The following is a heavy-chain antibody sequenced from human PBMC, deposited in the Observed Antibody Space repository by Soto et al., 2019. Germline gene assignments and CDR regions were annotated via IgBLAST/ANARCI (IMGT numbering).Heavy chain of an antibody. D-gene: IGHD4-17*01. V-gene: IGHV3-23*01. CDR2: ISGSGSDT. CDR3: AHPRGYGVFDAYDF. Sequence: GGSLRLSCAASGFTFSTYAMSWVRQAPGKGLEWVSAISGSGSDTYHAESVKGRFTISRDNSISMLYLQMNSLRTDDTAVYYCAHPRGYGVFDAYDFWGQGAMVTVSS. CDR1: GFTFSTYA. J-gene: IGHJ3*01.